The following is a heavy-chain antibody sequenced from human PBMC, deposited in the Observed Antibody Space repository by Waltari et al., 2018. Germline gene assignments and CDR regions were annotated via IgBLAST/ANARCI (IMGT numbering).Heavy chain of an antibody. CDR3: ARERAGYCGGGSCSSPPGF. CDR2: INHSGST. V-gene: IGHV4-34*01. Sequence: QVQLPQWGAGLLKPSETLSLTCAVYGGSFSGYYWSWIRQAPGKGLEWIGEINHSGSTKYNPSLESRLTISVDTSKNQFSLKLTSVTAADTAVYYCARERAGYCGGGSCSSPPGFWGQGTLVT. CDR1: GGSFSGYY. J-gene: IGHJ4*02. D-gene: IGHD2-15*01.